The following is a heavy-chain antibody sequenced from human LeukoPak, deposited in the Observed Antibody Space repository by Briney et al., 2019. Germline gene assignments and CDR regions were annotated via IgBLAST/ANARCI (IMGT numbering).Heavy chain of an antibody. D-gene: IGHD1/OR15-1a*01. CDR2: IYYTGST. J-gene: IGHJ5*02. Sequence: PSETLSLTCTVSGGPISSSNRFCSWLRQPPGKGLEWIGSIYYTGSTYNNPYRKSRVAISVDTSKNQFSLKLSSVTAADTAVYYCAGQGTTLINLNWFDPWGQGTLVTVSS. CDR1: GGPISSSNRF. V-gene: IGHV4-39*01. CDR3: AGQGTTLINLNWFDP.